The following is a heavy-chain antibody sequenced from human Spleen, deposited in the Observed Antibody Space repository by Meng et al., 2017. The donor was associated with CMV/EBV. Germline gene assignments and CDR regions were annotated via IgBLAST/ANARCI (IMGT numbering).Heavy chain of an antibody. CDR1: TSGVG. CDR3: AHRARYFDTSGYYFGKWFDP. CDR2: IYWNDDK. Sequence: TSGVGVGWIRQSPGKALEWLALIYWNDDKRYSPSLKTRLTLTKDTSKNQVVLTMTNMDPVDTATYYCAHRARYFDTSGYYFGKWFDPWGQGALVTVSS. J-gene: IGHJ5*02. D-gene: IGHD3-22*01. V-gene: IGHV2-5*01.